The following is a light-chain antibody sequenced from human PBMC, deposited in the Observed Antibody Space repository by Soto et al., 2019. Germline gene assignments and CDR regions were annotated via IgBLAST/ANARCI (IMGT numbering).Light chain of an antibody. V-gene: IGLV2-14*01. CDR2: DVT. CDR3: SSYTSSSTPYV. Sequence: QSALTQPDSVAGSPGQSITLSCTGPSSDVGGYNYVSWYQQHPVKAPKLMIYDVTNRPSGVSDRFSGSKSGNTASLTISGLQAEDEADYYCSSYTSSSTPYVFGTGTKLTVL. J-gene: IGLJ1*01. CDR1: SSDVGGYNY.